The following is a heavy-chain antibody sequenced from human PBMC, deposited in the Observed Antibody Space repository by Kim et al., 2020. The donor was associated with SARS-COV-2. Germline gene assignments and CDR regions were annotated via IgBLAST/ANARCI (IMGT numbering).Heavy chain of an antibody. CDR3: ARDLGPIWSGQYNWFDP. Sequence: ASVKVSCKASGYTFTGYYMHWVRQAPGQGLEWMGWINPNSGGTNYAQKFQGRVTMTRDTSISTAYMELSRLRSDDTAVYYCARDLGPIWSGQYNWFDPWGQGTLVTVSS. CDR1: GYTFTGYY. V-gene: IGHV1-2*02. J-gene: IGHJ5*02. D-gene: IGHD3-3*01. CDR2: INPNSGGT.